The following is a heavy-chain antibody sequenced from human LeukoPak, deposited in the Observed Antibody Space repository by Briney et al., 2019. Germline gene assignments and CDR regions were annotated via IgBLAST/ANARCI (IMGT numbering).Heavy chain of an antibody. CDR1: GYIFTNFW. D-gene: IGHD3-9*01. CDR3: ARVQYYDILTGYYKAFDT. J-gene: IGHJ3*02. CDR2: IYPGDFDT. Sequence: GESLKISCKGSGYIFTNFWIGWVRQMPGKGLEWMGNIYPGDFDTRYSPSFRGQVTISADRSINTAYLQWSSLKAPDTAMYYCARVQYYDILTGYYKAFDTWGQGTMVTVSS. V-gene: IGHV5-51*01.